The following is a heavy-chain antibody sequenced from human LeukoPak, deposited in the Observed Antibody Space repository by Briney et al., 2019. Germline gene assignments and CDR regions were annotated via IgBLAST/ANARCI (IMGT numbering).Heavy chain of an antibody. CDR2: IWYDGSNK. D-gene: IGHD6-13*01. Sequence: GGSLRLSCAASGFTFSSYGMHWVRQAPGKGLEWVAVIWYDGSNKYYADSVKGRFTISRDNSKNTLYLQMNSLRAEDTAVYYCARDVIAAAGTYYYYYMDVWGKGTTVTVPS. J-gene: IGHJ6*03. V-gene: IGHV3-33*01. CDR3: ARDVIAAAGTYYYYYMDV. CDR1: GFTFSSYG.